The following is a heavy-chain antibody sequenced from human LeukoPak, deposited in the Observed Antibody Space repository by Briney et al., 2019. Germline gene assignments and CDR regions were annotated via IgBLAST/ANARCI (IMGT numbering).Heavy chain of an antibody. CDR2: ISGSGGST. Sequence: GGSLRLSCVASGFTFSSYWMSWVRQAPGKGLEWVSAISGSGGSTYYADSVKGRFTISRDNSKNTLYLQMNSLRAEDTAVYYCAEPEGGYYDIRPDWGQGTLVTVSS. CDR1: GFTFSSYW. J-gene: IGHJ4*02. D-gene: IGHD3-22*01. V-gene: IGHV3-23*01. CDR3: AEPEGGYYDIRPD.